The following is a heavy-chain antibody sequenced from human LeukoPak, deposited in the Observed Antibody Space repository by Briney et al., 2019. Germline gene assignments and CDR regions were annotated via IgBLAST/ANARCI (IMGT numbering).Heavy chain of an antibody. CDR3: ATGGQRYSVDY. V-gene: IGHV1-2*02. J-gene: IGHJ4*02. Sequence: PSVKVSFKASAYTFINYYMHWVRQAPGQGLEWIGWISPNSGGTKYVQKFQSRVTMTRDTSITTVYMELSGLSFDDTAVYYCATGGQRYSVDYWGQGTLVIVSS. CDR2: ISPNSGGT. CDR1: AYTFINYY. D-gene: IGHD1-1*01.